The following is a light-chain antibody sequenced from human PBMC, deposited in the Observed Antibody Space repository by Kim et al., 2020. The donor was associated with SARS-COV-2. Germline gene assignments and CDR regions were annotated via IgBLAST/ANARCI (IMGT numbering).Light chain of an antibody. CDR2: QDT. V-gene: IGLV3-1*01. CDR3: QTWDSITVV. Sequence: VAPGQTASTTSSGEKWGEKYACWYQQKQGQSPVLVIYQDTKRPSGTPERFSGSNSGNTATLTISGTQAMDEADYYCQTWDSITVVFGGGTQLTVL. J-gene: IGLJ2*01. CDR1: KWGEKY.